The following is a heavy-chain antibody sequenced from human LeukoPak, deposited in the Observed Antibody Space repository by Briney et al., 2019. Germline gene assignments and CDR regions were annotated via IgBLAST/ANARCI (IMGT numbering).Heavy chain of an antibody. CDR3: ANKVYCSTTSCYHAGF. CDR2: IYHSGTT. V-gene: IGHV4-4*02. D-gene: IGHD2-2*01. CDR1: GDSLRGSNW. Sequence: SETLSLTCAVSGDSLRGSNWWSWVRQPPGKGLEWIGEIYHSGTTNYNPSLKSRVTISMDTSKNQFSLNLRSVTAADTAVYYCANKVYCSTTSCYHAGFWGQGTLVTVSS. J-gene: IGHJ4*02.